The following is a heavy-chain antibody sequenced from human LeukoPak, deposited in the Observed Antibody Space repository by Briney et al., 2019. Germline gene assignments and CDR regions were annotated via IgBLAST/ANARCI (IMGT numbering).Heavy chain of an antibody. CDR2: IIPIFGTA. V-gene: IGHV1-69*13. Sequence: SVKVSCKASGGTFSSYAISWVRQAPGQGLEWMGGIIPIFGTANYAQKFQGRVTITADESTSTAYMELSSLRSEDTAVYYCAKVHCISTNCNHIWTYFDYWGQGTLVTVSS. CDR1: GGTFSSYA. J-gene: IGHJ4*02. D-gene: IGHD2-2*01. CDR3: AKVHCISTNCNHIWTYFDY.